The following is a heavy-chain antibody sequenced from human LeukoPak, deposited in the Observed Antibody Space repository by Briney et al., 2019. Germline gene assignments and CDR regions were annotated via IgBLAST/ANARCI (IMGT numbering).Heavy chain of an antibody. CDR1: GFTVSSNY. CDR2: IYSGGST. CDR3: ASSITIFGVVILMDV. V-gene: IGHV3-53*01. Sequence: GGALRLSCAASGFTVSSNYMSWVRQAPGKGLEWVSVIYSGGSTYYADSVKGRFTISRDNSKNTLYLQMNSLRAEDTAVYYCASSITIFGVVILMDVWGKGTTVTVSS. D-gene: IGHD3-3*01. J-gene: IGHJ6*03.